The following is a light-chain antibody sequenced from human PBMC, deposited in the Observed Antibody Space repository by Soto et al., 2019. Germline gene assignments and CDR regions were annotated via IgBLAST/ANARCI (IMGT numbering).Light chain of an antibody. Sequence: EVVMTQSPATLSVSPGEGVTISCRASQGIGDTFAWYQHKPCQTPRLLIYDTSTRATGVPARFSGSRSGPEFTLTINSLQSEDVAIYYCQPYYNWPLTFGGGTKVESK. CDR2: DTS. CDR3: QPYYNWPLT. J-gene: IGKJ4*01. CDR1: QGIGDT. V-gene: IGKV3-15*01.